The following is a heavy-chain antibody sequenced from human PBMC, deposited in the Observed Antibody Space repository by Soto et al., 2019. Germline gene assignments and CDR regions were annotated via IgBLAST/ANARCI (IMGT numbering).Heavy chain of an antibody. CDR1: GGSISYEYYH. CDR2: IHYSGSI. Sequence: SETLSLTCTVSGGSISYEYYHWTWIRQSPGKGLEWIGYIHYSGSIIYNKSFKSRVTISVDTSKNQFSLQLSSVTAADTALYFCAREDDGGDRDYYGLDVWGQGTTVTVSS. V-gene: IGHV4-30-4*08. D-gene: IGHD2-21*02. CDR3: AREDDGGDRDYYGLDV. J-gene: IGHJ6*02.